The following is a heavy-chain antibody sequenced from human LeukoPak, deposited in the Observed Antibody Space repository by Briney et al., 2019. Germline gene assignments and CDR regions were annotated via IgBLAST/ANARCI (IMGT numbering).Heavy chain of an antibody. Sequence: ASVKVSCKASGYTFTSYYMHWVRQAPGQGLEWMGIINPSGGSTSYAQKFQGRVTMTRDTSTSTVYMELSSLRSEDTAVHYCARGRAEDIVVVPAAFYYYYMDVWGKGTTVTVSS. V-gene: IGHV1-46*01. CDR3: ARGRAEDIVVVPAAFYYYYMDV. CDR2: INPSGGST. J-gene: IGHJ6*03. CDR1: GYTFTSYY. D-gene: IGHD2-2*01.